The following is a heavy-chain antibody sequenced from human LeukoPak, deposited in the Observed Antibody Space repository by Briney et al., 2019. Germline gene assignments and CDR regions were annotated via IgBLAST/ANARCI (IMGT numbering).Heavy chain of an antibody. CDR3: ARDEVSTYDSSGYYGY. J-gene: IGHJ4*02. Sequence: PGRSLSLSCAASGFTFSSYAMHWVRQAPGKGLEWVAVISYDGSNKYYADSVKGRFTISRDNSKNTLYLQMNSLRAEDTAVYYCARDEVSTYDSSGYYGYWGQGTLVTVSS. CDR1: GFTFSSYA. CDR2: ISYDGSNK. D-gene: IGHD3-22*01. V-gene: IGHV3-30*04.